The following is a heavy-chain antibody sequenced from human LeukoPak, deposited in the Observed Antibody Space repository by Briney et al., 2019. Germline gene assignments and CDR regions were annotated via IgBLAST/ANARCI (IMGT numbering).Heavy chain of an antibody. V-gene: IGHV4-59*01. Sequence: PSETLSLTCTVSGGSISSYYWSWIRQPPGKGLEWIGYIYYSGGTNYNPSLKSRVTISVDTSKNQFSLKLSSVTAADTAVYYCARVGIAAAGSEFDYWGQGTLVTVSS. CDR1: GGSISSYY. J-gene: IGHJ4*02. D-gene: IGHD6-13*01. CDR3: ARVGIAAAGSEFDY. CDR2: IYYSGGT.